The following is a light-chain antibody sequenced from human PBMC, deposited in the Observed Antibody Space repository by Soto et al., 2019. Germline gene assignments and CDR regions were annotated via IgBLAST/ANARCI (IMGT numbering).Light chain of an antibody. Sequence: ETVMTQSPATLSLSPGERATLSCRASQSVSTNLVWYQQRPGQAPRLLIYSASIRATGIPARFSGSGSETEFTHTISSLQSEDSALYYCHQYKNWPPWTFGQGTKVEV. V-gene: IGKV3-15*01. CDR3: HQYKNWPPWT. CDR2: SAS. J-gene: IGKJ1*01. CDR1: QSVSTN.